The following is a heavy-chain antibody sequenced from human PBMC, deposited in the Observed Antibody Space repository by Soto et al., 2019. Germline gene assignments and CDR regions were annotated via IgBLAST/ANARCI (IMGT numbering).Heavy chain of an antibody. Sequence: ASVKVSCKASGYTFTSYAMHWVRQAPGQRLECMGWINAGNGNTKYSQKFQGRVTITRDTSASTAYMELSSLRSEDTAVYYCATTNQLLFRGASYYYGMDVSGQGTTVTVAS. J-gene: IGHJ6*02. CDR2: INAGNGNT. D-gene: IGHD2-2*01. V-gene: IGHV1-3*01. CDR1: GYTFTSYA. CDR3: ATTNQLLFRGASYYYGMDV.